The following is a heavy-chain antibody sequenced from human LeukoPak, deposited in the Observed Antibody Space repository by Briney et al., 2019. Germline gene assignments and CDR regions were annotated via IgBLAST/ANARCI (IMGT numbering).Heavy chain of an antibody. CDR2: IYYIGNT. D-gene: IGHD5-24*01. V-gene: IGHV4-59*08. J-gene: IGHJ4*02. CDR1: GGSITNYY. Sequence: SETLSLTCKVSGGSITNYYWNWTWQPPGKGLEWIGHIYYIGNTNYNPSLTSRVTISVDTSKNLFSLKLSSVTAADTAVYYCARNRDGYNAPFDFWGQGTLVTVSS. CDR3: ARNRDGYNAPFDF.